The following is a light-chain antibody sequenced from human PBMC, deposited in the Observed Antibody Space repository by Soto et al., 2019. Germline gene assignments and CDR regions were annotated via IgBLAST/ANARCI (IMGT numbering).Light chain of an antibody. CDR3: QQYNVWPLT. Sequence: EIVMTQSPATLSVSPGERATLSCKASQSVSSNLAWYQQKPGQTPKLLIYVASTRATGIPARFSGSGSGTEFTLTISSRQSEEFAVYYCQQYNVWPLTFGGGTKVEFK. CDR1: QSVSSN. CDR2: VAS. V-gene: IGKV3-15*01. J-gene: IGKJ4*01.